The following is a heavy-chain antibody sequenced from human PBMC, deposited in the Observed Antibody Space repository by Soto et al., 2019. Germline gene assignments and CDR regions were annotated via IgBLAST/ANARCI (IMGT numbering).Heavy chain of an antibody. CDR1: GYSFTSYW. CDR3: ARMEWLRFEEEPYNWFDP. D-gene: IGHD5-12*01. CDR2: IYPGDSDT. J-gene: IGHJ5*02. V-gene: IGHV5-51*01. Sequence: PGESLKISCKGSGYSFTSYWIGWVRQMPGKGLEWMGIIYPGDSDTRYSPSFQGQVTISADKSISTAYLQWSSLKASDTAMYYWARMEWLRFEEEPYNWFDPWGQGTLVTVSS.